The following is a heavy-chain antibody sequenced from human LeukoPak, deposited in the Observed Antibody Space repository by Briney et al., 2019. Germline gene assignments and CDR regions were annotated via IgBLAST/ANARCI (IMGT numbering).Heavy chain of an antibody. Sequence: QPGGSLRLSCAASGFTFSSYAVSWVRQAPGKGLEWVSAISGSGGSTYYADSVKGRFTISRDNSKNTLYLEMNSLRAEDTAVYYCAKGARRSGWYEYFDYWGQGTLVTVSS. CDR2: ISGSGGST. V-gene: IGHV3-23*01. CDR3: AKGARRSGWYEYFDY. J-gene: IGHJ4*02. CDR1: GFTFSSYA. D-gene: IGHD6-19*01.